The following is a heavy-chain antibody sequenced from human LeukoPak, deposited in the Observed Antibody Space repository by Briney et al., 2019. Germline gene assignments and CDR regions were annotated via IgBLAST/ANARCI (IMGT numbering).Heavy chain of an antibody. CDR2: IYWSDDT. V-gene: IGHV2-5*01. CDR1: GFSLSTSRLG. Sequence: SGPTLANPPQPLTLPCTFSGFSLSTSRLGVGWIRQPQEKALEWLAQIYWSDDTRYSPSLKSRLTITKDTSKNQLVLTMTTMDPVDTATYYCAHRRGAWFDPWGQGTLVTVSS. J-gene: IGHJ5*02. CDR3: AHRRGAWFDP.